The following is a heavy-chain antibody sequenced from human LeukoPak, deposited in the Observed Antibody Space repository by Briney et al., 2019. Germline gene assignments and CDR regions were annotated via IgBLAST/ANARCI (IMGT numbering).Heavy chain of an antibody. V-gene: IGHV3-53*01. Sequence: GGSLRLSCAASGFTFSSNYLSWVRQAPGKGLEWVSIIYSGGSTYYADSVKGRFTISRDNSKNTLYLQMNSLRAEDTAVYYCAKDQLGYYYDSSGPDYWGQGTLVTVSS. CDR1: GFTFSSNY. CDR3: AKDQLGYYYDSSGPDY. D-gene: IGHD3-22*01. J-gene: IGHJ4*02. CDR2: IYSGGST.